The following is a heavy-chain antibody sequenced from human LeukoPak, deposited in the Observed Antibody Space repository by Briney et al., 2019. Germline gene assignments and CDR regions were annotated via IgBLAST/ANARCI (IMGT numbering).Heavy chain of an antibody. V-gene: IGHV3-33*01. J-gene: IGHJ4*02. CDR2: IWFDGSNK. CDR3: ARETFGHCFWD. CDR1: GFTFSSYG. Sequence: PGGSLRLSCAASGFTFSSYGMHWVRQTPGEGLEWVGVIWFDGSNKYYADSVKGRFSISRDNSNNTLYLQMNSLGAEDTAVYYCARETFGHCFWDWGQGTLVTVSS. D-gene: IGHD2-21*01.